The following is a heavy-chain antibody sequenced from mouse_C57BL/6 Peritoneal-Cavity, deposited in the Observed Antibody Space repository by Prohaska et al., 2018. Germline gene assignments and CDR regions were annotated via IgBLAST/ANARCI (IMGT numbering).Heavy chain of an antibody. CDR2: IFPGSGST. J-gene: IGHJ3*01. CDR1: GYTFTDYY. CDR3: ARDGPFAY. Sequence: QVQLQQSGPELVKLGASVKISCKASGYTFTDYYINWVKQRPGQGLEWIGWIFPGSGSTYYNEKFKGKATLTVDKSSSIAYMLLSSLNSEDSAVYFCARDGPFAYLGQGTLVTVTA. D-gene: IGHD1-1*01. V-gene: IGHV1-75*01.